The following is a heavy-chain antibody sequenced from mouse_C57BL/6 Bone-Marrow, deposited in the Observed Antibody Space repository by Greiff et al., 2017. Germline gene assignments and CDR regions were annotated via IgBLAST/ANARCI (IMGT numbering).Heavy chain of an antibody. D-gene: IGHD1-1*01. V-gene: IGHV5-6*01. CDR1: GFTFSSYG. CDR3: ARAYYYGSWFAY. CDR2: ISSGGSYT. Sequence: EVQLVESGGDLVKPGGSLKLSCAASGFTFSSYGMSWVRQTPDKRLEWVATISSGGSYTYYPDSVKGRFTIYRDNAKNTLYLQMSSLKSEDTAMYYCARAYYYGSWFAYWGRGTLVTVSA. J-gene: IGHJ3*01.